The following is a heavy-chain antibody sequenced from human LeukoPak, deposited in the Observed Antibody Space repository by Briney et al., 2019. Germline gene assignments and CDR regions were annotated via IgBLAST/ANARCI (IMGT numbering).Heavy chain of an antibody. J-gene: IGHJ5*02. CDR3: ARCVVDCSGGSCYSYWFDP. D-gene: IGHD2-15*01. V-gene: IGHV4-38-2*02. Sequence: PSETLSLTCTVSGYSISSGYYWGWIRQPPGKGLEWIGYIYYSGSTNYNPSLKSRVTISVKTSKNQFSLKLSSVTAADTAVYYCARCVVDCSGGSCYSYWFDPWGQGTLVTVSS. CDR1: GYSISSGYY. CDR2: IYYSGST.